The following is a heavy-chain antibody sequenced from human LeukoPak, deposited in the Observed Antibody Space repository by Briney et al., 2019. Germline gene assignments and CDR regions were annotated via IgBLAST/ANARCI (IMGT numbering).Heavy chain of an antibody. V-gene: IGHV3-23*01. CDR3: AKDRVIFTPLYYFDY. D-gene: IGHD3-10*01. J-gene: IGHJ4*02. CDR2: ISGSGGST. CDR1: GFTFSSYD. Sequence: GGSLRLSCAASGFTFSSYDMSWVRQAPGKGLEWVSAISGSGGSTYYADSVKGRFTISRDNSKNTLYLQMNSLRAEDTAVYYCAKDRVIFTPLYYFDYWGQGTLVTVSS.